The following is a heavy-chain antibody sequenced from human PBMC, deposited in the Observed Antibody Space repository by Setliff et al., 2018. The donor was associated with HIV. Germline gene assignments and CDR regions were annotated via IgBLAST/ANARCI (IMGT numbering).Heavy chain of an antibody. Sequence: SETLSLTCTVSGGSISSGSYYWSWIRQPAGKGLEWIRRIYTSGSTNYNPSLKSRVSISIDTSKNQFSLKLSSVTAADTAVFYCARDKGYSYGTYGAFDIWGQGTMVTVSS. J-gene: IGHJ3*02. D-gene: IGHD5-18*01. CDR2: IYTSGST. CDR1: GGSISSGSYY. V-gene: IGHV4-61*02. CDR3: ARDKGYSYGTYGAFDI.